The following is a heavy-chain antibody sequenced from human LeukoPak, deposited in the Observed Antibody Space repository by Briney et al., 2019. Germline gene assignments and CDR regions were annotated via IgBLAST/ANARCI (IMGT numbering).Heavy chain of an antibody. CDR2: ISVYNGNT. J-gene: IGHJ4*02. CDR1: GYAFTNYA. D-gene: IGHD2-2*01. CDR3: ARGYCSSATCRHFDY. Sequence: GASVKVSCKASGYAFTNYAISWVRQAPEQGLEWMGWISVYNGNTNYAQKLQGRVTMTADTSTTTAYMELRSLRSDDTAVYYGARGYCSSATCRHFDYWGQGALVTVSS. V-gene: IGHV1-18*01.